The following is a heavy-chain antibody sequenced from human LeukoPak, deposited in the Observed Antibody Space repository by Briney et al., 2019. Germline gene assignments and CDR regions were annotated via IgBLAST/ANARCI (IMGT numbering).Heavy chain of an antibody. CDR3: ARDRRPPRSGYDSSGYYYG. CDR2: INPNSGGT. Sequence: ASVKVSCKASGYTFTGYYMHWVRQAPGQGLEWMGWINPNSGGTNYAQKFQGRVTMTRDTSISPAYMELSRLRSDDTAVYYCARDRRPPRSGYDSSGYYYGWGQGTLVTVSS. J-gene: IGHJ4*02. D-gene: IGHD3-22*01. CDR1: GYTFTGYY. V-gene: IGHV1-2*02.